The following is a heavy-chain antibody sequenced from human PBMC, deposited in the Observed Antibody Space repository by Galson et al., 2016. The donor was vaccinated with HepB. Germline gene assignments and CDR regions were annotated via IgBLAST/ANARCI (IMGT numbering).Heavy chain of an antibody. CDR1: GFTFDDHA. J-gene: IGHJ4*02. V-gene: IGHV3-9*01. Sequence: SLRLSCAASGFTFDDHAMHWVRHAPGKGLEWVAGINWNSGTVFYADSVKGRFTISRDNNKNSVYLQMDTLSVEDTAFYFCARDPYQWFSKYYFDYWGQGALVTVSS. D-gene: IGHD2-2*01. CDR2: INWNSGTV. CDR3: ARDPYQWFSKYYFDY.